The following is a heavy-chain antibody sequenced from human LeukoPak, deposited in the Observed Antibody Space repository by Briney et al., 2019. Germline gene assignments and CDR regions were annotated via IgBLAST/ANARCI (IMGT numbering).Heavy chain of an antibody. V-gene: IGHV3-11*01. CDR3: ARDGTRYSYGFDY. Sequence: SGGSLRLSCAASGFTFSDYYMSWIRQAPGKGLEWVSYISSSGSTIYYADSVKGRSTISRDNAKNSLYLQMNSLRAEDTAVYYCARDGTRYSYGFDYWGQGTLVTVSS. CDR2: ISSSGSTI. J-gene: IGHJ4*02. D-gene: IGHD5-18*01. CDR1: GFTFSDYY.